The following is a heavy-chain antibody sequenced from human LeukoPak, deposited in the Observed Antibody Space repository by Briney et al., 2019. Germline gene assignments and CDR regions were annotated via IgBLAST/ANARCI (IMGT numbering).Heavy chain of an antibody. CDR3: VRVSEGGHSPGRDWYFDL. V-gene: IGHV3-23*01. J-gene: IGHJ2*01. CDR1: GFNFSNYA. CDR2: VTGSSSNT. Sequence: GGSLRLSCAASGFNFSNYAMTWVRQAPGKGLEWVSGVTGSSSNTYYADSVKGRFTISRDNSKNMLYLEMNSLRVEDTAVYYCVRVSEGGHSPGRDWYFDLWGRGTLVTVSS. D-gene: IGHD5-18*01.